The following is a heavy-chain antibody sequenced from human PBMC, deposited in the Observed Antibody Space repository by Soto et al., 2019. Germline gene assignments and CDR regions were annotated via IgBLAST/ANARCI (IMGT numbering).Heavy chain of an antibody. D-gene: IGHD2-15*01. Sequence: GGSLRLSCAASGFTFTTYWMTWVRQAPGKGLEWAANIKQDGSEKFYVGSVRGRFTISRDNAKNSMYLQMNSLRAEDTAVYYCARRSSGRLTTAWAPLDWWGQGTLVTVSS. CDR1: GFTFTTYW. CDR3: ARRSSGRLTTAWAPLDW. V-gene: IGHV3-7*03. CDR2: IKQDGSEK. J-gene: IGHJ4*02.